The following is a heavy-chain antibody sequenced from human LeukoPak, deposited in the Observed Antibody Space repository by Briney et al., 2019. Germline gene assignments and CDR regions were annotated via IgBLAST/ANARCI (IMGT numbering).Heavy chain of an antibody. J-gene: IGHJ4*02. V-gene: IGHV4-34*01. CDR1: GGSFSGYY. D-gene: IGHD5-12*01. CDR3: ARDGWLRFFDY. Sequence: SETLSLTCAVYGGSFSGYYWSWIRQPPGKGLEWIGEINHSGSTNYNPSLKSQVTISVDTSKNQFSLKLSSVTAADTAVYYCARDGWLRFFDYWGQGTLVTVSS. CDR2: INHSGST.